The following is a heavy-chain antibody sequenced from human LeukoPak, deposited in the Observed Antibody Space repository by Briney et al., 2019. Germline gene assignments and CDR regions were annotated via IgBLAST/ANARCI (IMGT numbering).Heavy chain of an antibody. CDR3: ARALSQQLIRYSQD. V-gene: IGHV3-30*03. D-gene: IGHD5-24*01. CDR1: GFTFSSYG. CDR2: ISYDGSNK. J-gene: IGHJ1*01. Sequence: GGSLRLSCAASGFTFSSYGMHWVRQAPGKGLEWVAVISYDGSNKYYADSVKGRFTISRDNSKNTLYLQMNSLRADDTAVYYCARALSQQLIRYSQDWGQGTLVTVSS.